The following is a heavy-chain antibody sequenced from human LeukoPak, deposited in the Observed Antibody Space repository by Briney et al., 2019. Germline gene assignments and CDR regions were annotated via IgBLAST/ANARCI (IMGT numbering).Heavy chain of an antibody. Sequence: GSVKVSCKASGYTFTSYAIEWVPQGPGQGHEWMESFTGATTSYAKPLQDRVTMTTDTSTNPAYLELSSLRSDDTAVYYCCRPMTSLPVRGAFDLWGQGTMVTVAS. D-gene: IGHD3-22*01. CDR3: CRPMTSLPVRGAFDL. V-gene: IGHV1-18*04. CDR1: GYTFTSYA. J-gene: IGHJ3*01. CDR2: FTGATT.